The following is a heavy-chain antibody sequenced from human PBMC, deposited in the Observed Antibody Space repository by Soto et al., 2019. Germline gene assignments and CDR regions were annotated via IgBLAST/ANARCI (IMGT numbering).Heavy chain of an antibody. V-gene: IGHV3-30*03. D-gene: IGHD2-2*01. Sequence: EGSLRLSCAASGFTFSSYGMHWVRQAPGKGLEWVAVISYDGSNKYYADSVKGRFTISRDNSKNTLYLQMNSLRAEDTAVYYCATSSGQYSPLDYWGQGTLVTVSS. CDR2: ISYDGSNK. CDR3: ATSSGQYSPLDY. CDR1: GFTFSSYG. J-gene: IGHJ4*02.